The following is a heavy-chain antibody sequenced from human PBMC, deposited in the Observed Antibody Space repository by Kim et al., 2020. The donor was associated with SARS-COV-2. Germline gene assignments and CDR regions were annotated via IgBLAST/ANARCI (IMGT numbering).Heavy chain of an antibody. J-gene: IGHJ3*02. CDR3: ARDPLRYFDRGDAFDI. CDR2: INAGNGNT. CDR1: GYTFTSYA. Sequence: ASVKVSCKASGYTFTSYAMHWVRQAPGQRLEWMGWINAGNGNTKYSQKFQGRVTITRDTSASTAYMELSSLRSEDTAVYYCARDPLRYFDRGDAFDIWGQGTMVTVSS. D-gene: IGHD3-9*01. V-gene: IGHV1-3*01.